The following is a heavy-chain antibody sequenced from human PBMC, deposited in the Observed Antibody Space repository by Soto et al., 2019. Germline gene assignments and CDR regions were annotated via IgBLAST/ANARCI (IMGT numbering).Heavy chain of an antibody. CDR2: ISGSGGST. Sequence: EVHLLESGGGLVQPGGSLRLSCAASGFTFAGYSTMSWVRQAQGKGLEWVSSISGSGGSTYYADSVKGRFTISRDNSKNALYLHMNALSAEDTAFYYCAKDRGGFAGGWEYFDYWGQGALVSV. D-gene: IGHD6-19*01. CDR1: GFTFAGYST. V-gene: IGHV3-23*01. J-gene: IGHJ4*02. CDR3: AKDRGGFAGGWEYFDY.